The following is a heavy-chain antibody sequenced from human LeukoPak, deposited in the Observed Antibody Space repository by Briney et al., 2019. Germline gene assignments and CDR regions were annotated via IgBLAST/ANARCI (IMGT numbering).Heavy chain of an antibody. V-gene: IGHV1-8*01. CDR1: GYSFTSYD. J-gene: IGHJ5*02. D-gene: IGHD2-2*01. CDR3: ARGDVVPNAVRWLDL. Sequence: ASVKVSCKASGYSFTSYDISWVRQAPGQGLEWMGWMNPDSGNTNYAQEFQGRVTMTRNTPTSTAYMELSSLRSGDTAVYYCARGDVVPNAVRWLDLWGQGTLVTVSS. CDR2: MNPDSGNT.